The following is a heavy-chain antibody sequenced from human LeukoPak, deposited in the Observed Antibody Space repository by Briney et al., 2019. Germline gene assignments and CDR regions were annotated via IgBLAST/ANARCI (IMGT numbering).Heavy chain of an antibody. D-gene: IGHD1-26*01. J-gene: IGHJ4*02. V-gene: IGHV4-39*07. CDR2: IYYSGST. Sequence: SETLSLTCTVSGGSISSSSYYWGWIRQPPGKGLEWIGSIYYSGSTYYNPSLKSRVTISVDTSKNQFSLKLSSVTAADTAVYYCARGSGSYGTAYFDYWGQGTLVTVSS. CDR1: GGSISSSSYY. CDR3: ARGSGSYGTAYFDY.